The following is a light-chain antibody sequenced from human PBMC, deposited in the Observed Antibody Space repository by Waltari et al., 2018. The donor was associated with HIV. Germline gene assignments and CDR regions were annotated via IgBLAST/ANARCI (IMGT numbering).Light chain of an antibody. J-gene: IGKJ5*01. Sequence: TISCRASQDISNYLAWFQQKPGKAPRSLVYAASSLQTGVPARFSGRGSWTDFTLTISSLQPEDFATYYCQQYDSLPITFGQGTRLDIK. CDR3: QQYDSLPIT. CDR2: AAS. CDR1: QDISNY. V-gene: IGKV1-16*01.